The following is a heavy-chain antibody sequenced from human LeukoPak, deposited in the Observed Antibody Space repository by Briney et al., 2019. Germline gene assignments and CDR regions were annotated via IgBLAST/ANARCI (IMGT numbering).Heavy chain of an antibody. V-gene: IGHV4-59*01. D-gene: IGHD5-12*01. CDR1: GGSISRNY. CDR2: IYYTGSI. CDR3: ARALGSVGYVYFDY. J-gene: IGHJ4*02. Sequence: SETLSLTCTVSGGSISRNYWSWIRPPPGKGLQWIGYIYYTGSINYNPSLKSRVTISVDTSKNQFSLRLSSVTAADTAVYYCARALGSVGYVYFDYWGQGTLVTVSS.